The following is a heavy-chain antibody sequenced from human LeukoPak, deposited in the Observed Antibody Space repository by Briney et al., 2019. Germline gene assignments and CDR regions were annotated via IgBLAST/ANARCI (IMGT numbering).Heavy chain of an antibody. CDR2: IYYSGNT. CDR3: AAREQLVLYYYMDV. D-gene: IGHD6-6*01. CDR1: GGSISSSSYY. J-gene: IGHJ6*03. V-gene: IGHV4-39*01. Sequence: PSETLSLTCTVSGGSISSSSYYWGWIRQPPGKGLEWIGSIYYSGNTYYNPSLKSRVTIFVDTSKNQFSLRLSSVTAADTAVYYCAAREQLVLYYYMDVWGKGTTVTVSS.